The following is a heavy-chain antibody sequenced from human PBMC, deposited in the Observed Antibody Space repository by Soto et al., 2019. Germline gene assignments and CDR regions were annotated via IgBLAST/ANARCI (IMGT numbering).Heavy chain of an antibody. CDR3: AKGRGGSGSLTPRVDF. V-gene: IGHV3-23*01. D-gene: IGHD3-10*01. CDR2: ISGGGDTT. Sequence: EVQLLESGRGLVQPGGSLRLSCAASGFTFNNYAMTWVRQAPGKGLXXXSAISGGGDTTSYADSVKGRFTVSRDGSKNTLYLQMSSLRAEDTALYYCAKGRGGSGSLTPRVDFWGQGTLVTVSS. J-gene: IGHJ4*02. CDR1: GFTFNNYA.